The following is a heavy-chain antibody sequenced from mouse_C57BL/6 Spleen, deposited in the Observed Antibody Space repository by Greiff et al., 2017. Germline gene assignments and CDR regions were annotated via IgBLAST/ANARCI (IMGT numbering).Heavy chain of an antibody. CDR2: INPGSGGT. CDR3: ARGDSSGYEEFAY. V-gene: IGHV1-54*01. CDR1: GYAFTNSL. D-gene: IGHD3-2*02. J-gene: IGHJ3*01. Sequence: QVQLKESGAELVRPGTSVKVSCKASGYAFTNSLIEWVKQRPGQGLEWIGEINPGSGGTNYNEKFKGKATLTADKSSSTAYMQLSSLTSEDSAVYFCARGDSSGYEEFAYWGQGTLVTVSA.